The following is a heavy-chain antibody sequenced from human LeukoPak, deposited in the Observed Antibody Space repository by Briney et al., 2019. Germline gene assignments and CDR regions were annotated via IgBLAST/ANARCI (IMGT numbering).Heavy chain of an antibody. Sequence: SQTLSLTCTVSGSSISSGGYYWRWIRQHPGKGLEWIEYIYYSGSTYYNPSLKSRVTISVDTSKNQFSLKLSSVTAADTAVYYCARAHGDYEDYWGQGTLVTVSS. D-gene: IGHD4-17*01. CDR3: ARAHGDYEDY. J-gene: IGHJ4*02. V-gene: IGHV4-31*03. CDR2: IYYSGST. CDR1: GSSISSGGYY.